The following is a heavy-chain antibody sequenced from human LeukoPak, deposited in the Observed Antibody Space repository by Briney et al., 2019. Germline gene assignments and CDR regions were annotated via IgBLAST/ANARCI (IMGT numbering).Heavy chain of an antibody. J-gene: IGHJ5*02. V-gene: IGHV1-69-2*01. CDR2: VDPEDGET. D-gene: IGHD3-10*01. Sequence: ASVKVSCKASGYTFTDYYMHWVQQAPGKGLEWMGRVDPEDGETIYAEKFQGRVTITADTSTDTAYMELSSLRSEDTAAYYCATGLPGGPWGQGTLVTVSS. CDR1: GYTFTDYY. CDR3: ATGLPGGP.